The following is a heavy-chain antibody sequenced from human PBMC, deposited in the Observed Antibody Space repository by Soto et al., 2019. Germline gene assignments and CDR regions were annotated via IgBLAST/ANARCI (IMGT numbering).Heavy chain of an antibody. CDR1: GFTLSSYW. CDR3: ARDQYGSGSYQYYYYYYMDV. D-gene: IGHD3-10*01. Sequence: GGSLRLSCAASGFTLSSYWMSWVRQAPGKGLEWVANIKQDGSEKYYVDSVKGRFTISRDNAKNSLYLQMNSLRAEDTAVYYCARDQYGSGSYQYYYYYYMDVWGKGTTVTVSS. V-gene: IGHV3-7*01. CDR2: IKQDGSEK. J-gene: IGHJ6*03.